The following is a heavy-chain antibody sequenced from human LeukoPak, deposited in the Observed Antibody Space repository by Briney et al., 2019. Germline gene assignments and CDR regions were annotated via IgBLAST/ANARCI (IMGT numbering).Heavy chain of an antibody. D-gene: IGHD5-24*01. J-gene: IGHJ3*02. Sequence: GGSLRLSCVVSGFTFSIYWMNWVRQAPGKGLEWVANTHEDGSAKYYVDSVKGRFTISRDNAKNSLYLQMNSLRAEDTAVYYCARTLRLHTPRAFDIWGQGTMVTVSS. CDR3: ARTLRLHTPRAFDI. V-gene: IGHV3-7*05. CDR1: GFTFSIYW. CDR2: THEDGSAK.